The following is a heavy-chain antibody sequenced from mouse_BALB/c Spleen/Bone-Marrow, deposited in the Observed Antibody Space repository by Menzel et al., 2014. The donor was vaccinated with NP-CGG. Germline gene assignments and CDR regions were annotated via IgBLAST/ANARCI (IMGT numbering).Heavy chain of an antibody. Sequence: EVQLQQSGAELVKPGASVKLSCTASGFSIRDTYIHWVKQRPKQGLEWIGRIDPANGNTKYGPKFQGRATVTTDTSSNTASLQLSNLTSEDTAVYYCARSGDGPFAYWGQGTLVTVSA. CDR1: GFSIRDTY. CDR3: ARSGDGPFAY. J-gene: IGHJ3*01. CDR2: IDPANGNT. D-gene: IGHD2-3*01. V-gene: IGHV14-3*02.